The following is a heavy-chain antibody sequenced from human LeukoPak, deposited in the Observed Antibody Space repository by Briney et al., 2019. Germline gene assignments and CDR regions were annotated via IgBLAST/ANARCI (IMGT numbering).Heavy chain of an antibody. D-gene: IGHD5-24*01. CDR2: TYCSRNT. V-gene: IGHV4-39*01. Sequence: SETLSLTCTVSGGSISSSGNFWGWVRQPPGRGLEWIASTYCSRNTYYNPSLKSRVTISVDTSKNQFSLKLSSVTAADTAVYYCVRHEEEDGYNAKTFDYWGQGTLVTVSS. J-gene: IGHJ4*02. CDR1: GGSISSSGNF. CDR3: VRHEEEDGYNAKTFDY.